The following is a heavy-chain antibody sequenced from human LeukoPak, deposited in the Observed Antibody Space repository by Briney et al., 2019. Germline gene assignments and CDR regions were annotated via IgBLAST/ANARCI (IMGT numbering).Heavy chain of an antibody. Sequence: SETLSLTCAVYGGSFSGYYWNWIRQSPGKGLEWIGEINHSGSTNYNPSLKSRVTMSVDTSKNQFSLKLSSVTAADTAVYYRARERGYSGYDSDSSGWYDDYWGQGTLVTVSS. CDR1: GGSFSGYY. J-gene: IGHJ4*02. CDR2: INHSGST. V-gene: IGHV4-34*01. D-gene: IGHD5-12*01. CDR3: ARERGYSGYDSDSSGWYDDY.